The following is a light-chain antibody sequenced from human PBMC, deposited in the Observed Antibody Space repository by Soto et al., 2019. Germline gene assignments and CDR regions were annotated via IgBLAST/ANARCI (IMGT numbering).Light chain of an antibody. J-gene: IGLJ1*01. Sequence: QSALTQPPSASGSPGQSVTISCTRTSSDVGAYNFVSWYQQHPGKAPKLMSYEVSKRPSGVPDRFSGSKSGNTASLTVSGLQAEDEADYYCTSYTSSRAYVFGIGTKVTVL. V-gene: IGLV2-8*01. CDR3: TSYTSSRAYV. CDR2: EVS. CDR1: SSDVGAYNF.